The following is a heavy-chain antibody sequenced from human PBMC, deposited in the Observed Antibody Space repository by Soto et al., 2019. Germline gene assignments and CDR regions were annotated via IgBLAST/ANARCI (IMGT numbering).Heavy chain of an antibody. D-gene: IGHD3-3*01. V-gene: IGHV3-7*03. CDR2: IKQDGSEK. CDR3: ARWGPFGVVINYYYYGMDV. J-gene: IGHJ6*02. CDR1: GFTFSSYW. Sequence: GSLRLSCAASGFTFSSYWMSWVRQAPGKGLEWVANIKQDGSEKYYVDSVKGRFTISRDNAKNSLYLQMNSLRAEDTAVYYCARWGPFGVVINYYYYGMDVWGQGTTVTVSS.